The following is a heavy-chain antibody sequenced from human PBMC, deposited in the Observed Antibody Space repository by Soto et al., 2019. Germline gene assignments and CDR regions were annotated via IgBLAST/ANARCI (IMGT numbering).Heavy chain of an antibody. CDR1: GISLITSEVG. CDR2: IYWDDDK. Sequence: QITLKESCPTLVKPTQTLTLTCTFSGISLITSEVGVCWIRQPPGKALEWLALIYWDDDKRYSPSLKGRLTSTKATTKNQVFLTMTNMDPVDTATYYCEHSNLPSWAEGTLVTVTS. V-gene: IGHV2-5*02. J-gene: IGHJ5*02. CDR3: EHSNLPS.